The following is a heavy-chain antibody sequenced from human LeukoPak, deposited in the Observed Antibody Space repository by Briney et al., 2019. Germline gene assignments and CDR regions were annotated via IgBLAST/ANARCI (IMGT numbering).Heavy chain of an antibody. V-gene: IGHV4-59*01. CDR2: IYYSGST. CDR3: ARGLVVPALIRVYYYGMDV. Sequence: SETLSLTCTVSGGSISSYYWSWIRQPPGKGLEWIGYIYYSGSTNYNPSLKSRVTISVDTSKNQFSLKLSSVTAADTAVYYCARGLVVPALIRVYYYGMDVWGQGTTVTVSS. CDR1: GGSISSYY. J-gene: IGHJ6*02. D-gene: IGHD2-2*01.